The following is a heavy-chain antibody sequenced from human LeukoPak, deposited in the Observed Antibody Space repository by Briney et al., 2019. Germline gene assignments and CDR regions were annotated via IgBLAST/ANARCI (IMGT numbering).Heavy chain of an antibody. CDR2: IYYSGST. D-gene: IGHD6-13*01. V-gene: IGHV4-59*01. Sequence: SETLSLTCTVSGVSICSYYWSWIRQPPGQGREWIGYIYYSGSTNYNPSLKSRVTISVDTSKNQFSLKLSSVTAADTAVYYCAREYTRATDDYFDYWGQGTLVTVSS. CDR3: AREYTRATDDYFDY. CDR1: GVSICSYY. J-gene: IGHJ4*02.